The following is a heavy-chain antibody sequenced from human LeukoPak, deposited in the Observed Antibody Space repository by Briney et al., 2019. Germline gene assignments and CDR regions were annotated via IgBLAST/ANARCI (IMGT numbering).Heavy chain of an antibody. J-gene: IGHJ4*02. CDR3: AKGFRGSSRLFDY. Sequence: GGSLRLSCAASGFTFSSYAMNWVRQAPGKGLEWVSAISGSGGSTYYADSVKGRFTISRDNSKNTLYLQMNSLRAEDTAVYYCAKGFRGSSRLFDYWGQGTLVTVSS. CDR2: ISGSGGST. D-gene: IGHD1-26*01. CDR1: GFTFSSYA. V-gene: IGHV3-23*01.